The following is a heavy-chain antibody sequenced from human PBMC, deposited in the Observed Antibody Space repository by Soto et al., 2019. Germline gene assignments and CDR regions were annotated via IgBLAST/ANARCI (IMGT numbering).Heavy chain of an antibody. CDR3: ARPLFGRGNWFDP. CDR1: GGSISNYY. Sequence: SETLSLTCIVSGGSISNYYWSWIRQPPGKGLEWIGYIYYSGSTNYNPSLKSRVTISVDTSKNQFSLKLSSVTAADTAVYYCARPLFGRGNWFDPWGQGTLVTVSS. J-gene: IGHJ5*02. CDR2: IYYSGST. V-gene: IGHV4-59*01. D-gene: IGHD3-10*01.